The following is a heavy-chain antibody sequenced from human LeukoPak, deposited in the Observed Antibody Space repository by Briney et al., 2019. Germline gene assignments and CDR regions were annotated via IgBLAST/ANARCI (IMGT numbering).Heavy chain of an antibody. Sequence: GGSLRLSCAASGFTFNNYAMSRVRQAPGKGLEWVSVTLGGRSSTTYYADSVKGRFTMSRDNSQNTVYLQMNSLRVEDTAVYYCVRNDILTGHTNWYFEYWGQGTLVTVSS. CDR3: VRNDILTGHTNWYFEY. D-gene: IGHD3-9*01. CDR2: TLGGRSSTT. J-gene: IGHJ4*02. CDR1: GFTFNNYA. V-gene: IGHV3-23*01.